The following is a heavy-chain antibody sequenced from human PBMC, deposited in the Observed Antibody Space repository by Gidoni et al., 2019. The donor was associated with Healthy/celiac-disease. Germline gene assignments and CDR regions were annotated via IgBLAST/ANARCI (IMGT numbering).Heavy chain of an antibody. J-gene: IGHJ4*02. V-gene: IGHV4-31*03. Sequence: VQLQESGTGLVKPSQNLSPTCTVHGGYISSGGYYWSWIRQHPGKGMEWLGYIYYSGSTCYNPSLKSRVTISVDTSKNQFSLKLSSVTAADTAVYYCARLFLARRGAAAAERDYWGQGTLVTVSS. CDR3: ARLFLARRGAAAAERDY. CDR1: GGYISSGGYY. CDR2: IYYSGST. D-gene: IGHD6-13*01.